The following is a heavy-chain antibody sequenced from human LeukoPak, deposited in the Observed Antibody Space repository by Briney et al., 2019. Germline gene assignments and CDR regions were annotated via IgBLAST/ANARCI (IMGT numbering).Heavy chain of an antibody. V-gene: IGHV3-30*02. CDR2: IWYGGSNK. J-gene: IGHJ6*03. CDR3: AKGSPGYCSSTSCNYYYYYMDV. Sequence: GGSLRLSCAASGFTFSSYGMHWVRQAPGKGLEWVAVIWYGGSNKYYADSVKGRFTISRGNSKNTLYLQMNSLRAEDTAVYYCAKGSPGYCSSTSCNYYYYYMDVWGKGTTVTVSS. CDR1: GFTFSSYG. D-gene: IGHD2-2*01.